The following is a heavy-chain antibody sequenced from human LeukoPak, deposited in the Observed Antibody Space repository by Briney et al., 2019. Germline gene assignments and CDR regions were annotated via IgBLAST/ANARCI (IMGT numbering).Heavy chain of an antibody. V-gene: IGHV1-69*02. CDR2: IIPILGIA. D-gene: IGHD5-18*01. J-gene: IGHJ5*02. CDR1: GCTFSSYT. Sequence: ASVKVSCKASGCTFSSYTISWVRQAPGQGLEWMGRIIPILGIANYAQKFQGRVTITADKSTSTAYMELSSLSSEDTAVYYCARVLNTAMVRGYKWFDPWGQGTLVTVSS. CDR3: ARVLNTAMVRGYKWFDP.